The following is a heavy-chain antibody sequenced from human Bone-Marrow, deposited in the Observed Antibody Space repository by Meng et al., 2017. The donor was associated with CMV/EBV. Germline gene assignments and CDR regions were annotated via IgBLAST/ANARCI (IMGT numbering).Heavy chain of an antibody. V-gene: IGHV3-21*01. CDR1: GFTFSTFP. CDR3: ARDPPQKLGGMDV. CDR2: ISSSSSYI. J-gene: IGHJ6*02. Sequence: GESLKISCAASGFTFSTFPMNWVRQAPGKGLEWVSSISSSSSYIYYADSVKGRFTISRDNAKNSLYLQMNSLRAEDTAVYYCARDPPQKLGGMDVWGQGTTVTVSS. D-gene: IGHD3-10*01.